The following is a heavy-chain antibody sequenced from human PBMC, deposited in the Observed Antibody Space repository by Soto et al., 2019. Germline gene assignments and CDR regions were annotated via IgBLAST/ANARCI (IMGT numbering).Heavy chain of an antibody. CDR3: ARDSSSGRPVDY. V-gene: IGHV1-46*04. Sequence: QVQLVQSGAEVKKPGASVKVSCKASGYTFTSYYMHWVRQAPGQGLEWMGIINPSGGSTSYAQKLEGRVPMTRDTSTSTVYMELSSLRSEDTAVYYCARDSSSGRPVDYWGQGTLVTVSS. CDR2: INPSGGST. CDR1: GYTFTSYY. J-gene: IGHJ4*02. D-gene: IGHD6-13*01.